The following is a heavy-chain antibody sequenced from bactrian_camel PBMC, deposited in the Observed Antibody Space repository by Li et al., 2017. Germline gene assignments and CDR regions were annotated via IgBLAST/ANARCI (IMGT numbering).Heavy chain of an antibody. CDR2: MYRKGAA. V-gene: IGHV3S53*01. Sequence: VQLVESGGGSVQAGGSLRLSCATSGVSYSRDCMGWFRQDPGKEREGVAAMYRKGAAIYEDSVKGRFTISKDNAKNTLYLQMNSLKPEDSAMYYCAAGWGCTERPGISYWCQGTQVTVS. CDR3: AAGWGCTERPGISY. CDR1: GVSYSRDC. D-gene: IGHD3*01. J-gene: IGHJ4*01.